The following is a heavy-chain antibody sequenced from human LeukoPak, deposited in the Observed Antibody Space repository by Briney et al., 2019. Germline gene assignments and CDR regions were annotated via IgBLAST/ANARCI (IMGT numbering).Heavy chain of an antibody. CDR3: PRARVSCSGGSCYGYYYRCMDV. Sequence: SETLSLTCTVSGGSISSGDYYWSWIRQPPGKGLEWIGYIYYSGSTYYNPSLKSRVTISVDTSKNQFSLKLSSVTAADTAVYYCPRARVSCSGGSCYGYYYRCMDVCGQPATVSVSS. D-gene: IGHD2-15*01. CDR1: GGSISSGDYY. J-gene: IGHJ6*02. CDR2: IYYSGST. V-gene: IGHV4-30-4*01.